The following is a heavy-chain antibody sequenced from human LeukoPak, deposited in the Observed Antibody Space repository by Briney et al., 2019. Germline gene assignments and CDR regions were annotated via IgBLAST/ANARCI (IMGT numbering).Heavy chain of an antibody. J-gene: IGHJ5*02. CDR2: ISSSSSTI. D-gene: IGHD4-17*01. Sequence: PGGSLRLSCAASGFTFSSYSMNWVRQAPGKGLEWVSYISSSSSTIYYADSVKGRFTISRDNAKNSPYLQMNSLRAEDTAVYYCARRSMTTVFSWGQGTLVTVSS. CDR3: ARRSMTTVFS. V-gene: IGHV3-48*01. CDR1: GFTFSSYS.